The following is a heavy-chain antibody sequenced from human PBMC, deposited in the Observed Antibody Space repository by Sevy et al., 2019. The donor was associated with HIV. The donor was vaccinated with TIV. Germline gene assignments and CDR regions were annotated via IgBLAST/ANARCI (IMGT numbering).Heavy chain of an antibody. Sequence: SETLSLTCAVSGGSINSSSHYWVWIRQSPGRGLEWIGNVYYRGTTYYNPSLKSPVSISVDTSQSQFSLRLRSVTAADTAVYFCARLGATRFFFDYWGQGTLVTVSS. J-gene: IGHJ4*02. CDR3: ARLGATRFFFDY. CDR2: VYYRGTT. D-gene: IGHD3-10*01. V-gene: IGHV4-39*01. CDR1: GGSINSSSHY.